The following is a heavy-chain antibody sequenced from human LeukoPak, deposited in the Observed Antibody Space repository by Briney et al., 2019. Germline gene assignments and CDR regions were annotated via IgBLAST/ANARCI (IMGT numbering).Heavy chain of an antibody. D-gene: IGHD5-18*01. CDR1: GFTFSNAW. Sequence: GGSLRLSCATSGFTFSNAWMSWVRQAPGKGLEWVGRIKSNTDGGTTDYAAPVKGRFTISRDDSKNTLYLQMNSLRAEDTAVYYCARGYSSPDYWGQGTLVPVSS. CDR3: ARGYSSPDY. V-gene: IGHV3-15*01. CDR2: IKSNTDGGTT. J-gene: IGHJ4*02.